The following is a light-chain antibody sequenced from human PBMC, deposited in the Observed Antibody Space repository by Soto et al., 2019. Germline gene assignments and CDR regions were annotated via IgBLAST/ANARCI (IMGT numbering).Light chain of an antibody. CDR3: QQYNDWPLYT. CDR2: GAS. V-gene: IGKV3-15*01. Sequence: EIVMTQSPTIVSLSPGERATLSCRASQSVNSNLAWYQQKPGQAPRLLISGASTRAPGIAARFSGSGSGTNFTLSISGLQSADFAVYYCQQYNDWPLYTFGQGTKLEIK. CDR1: QSVNSN. J-gene: IGKJ2*01.